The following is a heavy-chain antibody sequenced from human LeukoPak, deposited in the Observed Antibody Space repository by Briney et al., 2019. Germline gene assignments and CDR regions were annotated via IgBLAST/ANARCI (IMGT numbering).Heavy chain of an antibody. D-gene: IGHD3-3*01. J-gene: IGHJ4*02. V-gene: IGHV7-4-1*01. CDR2: INTNTGNP. Sequence: PAASVKVSCKASGYTFTSYAIHWVRQAPGQGLEWMGWINTNTGNPSYALDFTGRLVLSLDTSVSTANLHLASLKAEDTAVYYCARIGYNTLDYWGQGTLVTVSS. CDR1: GYTFTSYA. CDR3: ARIGYNTLDY.